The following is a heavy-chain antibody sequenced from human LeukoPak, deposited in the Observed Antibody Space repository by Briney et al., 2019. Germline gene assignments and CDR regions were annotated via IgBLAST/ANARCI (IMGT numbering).Heavy chain of an antibody. Sequence: PGRSLRLSCAASGFTFSSYAMHWVRQAPGKGLEWVAVISYDGSNKYYADSVKGRFTISRDNSKNTLYLQMNSLRAEDTAVYYCAREGSSQTGPLDYWGQGTLVTVSS. V-gene: IGHV3-30-3*01. CDR3: AREGSSQTGPLDY. D-gene: IGHD6-13*01. CDR1: GFTFSSYA. J-gene: IGHJ4*02. CDR2: ISYDGSNK.